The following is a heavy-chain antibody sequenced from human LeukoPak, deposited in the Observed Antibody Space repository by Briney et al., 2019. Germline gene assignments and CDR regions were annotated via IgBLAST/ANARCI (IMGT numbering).Heavy chain of an antibody. CDR3: ARDLRGAFDY. D-gene: IGHD3-10*01. CDR2: ISYDGSNK. CDR1: GFTFSSYA. J-gene: IGHJ4*02. V-gene: IGHV3-30-3*01. Sequence: GGSLRLSCAASGFTFSSYAMHWVREAPGKGLEWVAVISYDGSNKYYADSVKGRFTISRDNSKNTLYLQMNSLRAEDTAVYYRARDLRGAFDYWGQGTLVTVSS.